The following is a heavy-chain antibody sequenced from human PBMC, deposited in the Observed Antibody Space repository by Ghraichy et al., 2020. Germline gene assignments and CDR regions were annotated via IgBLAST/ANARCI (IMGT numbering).Heavy chain of an antibody. CDR1: GASLSGFY. D-gene: IGHD3-16*01. V-gene: IGHV4-34*01. CDR2: INHSGST. CDR3: ARVGGGYYYYYGMDV. Sequence: TLSLTCAVYGASLSGFYWSWIRQPPGKGLEWIGEINHSGSTNYNPSLKSRATILVDTSKNQFSLKLSSVTAADTAVYYCARVGGGYYYYYGMDVWGQGTPVTVSS. J-gene: IGHJ6*02.